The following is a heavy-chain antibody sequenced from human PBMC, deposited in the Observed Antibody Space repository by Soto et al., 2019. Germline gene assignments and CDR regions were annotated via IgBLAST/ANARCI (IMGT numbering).Heavy chain of an antibody. CDR1: GYTFTSYA. J-gene: IGHJ3*02. D-gene: IGHD5-18*01. V-gene: IGHV1-3*01. CDR2: INAGNGNT. Sequence: ASVKVSCKTSGYTFTSYAMHWVRQAPGQRLEWMGWINAGNGNTKYSQKFQGRVTITRDTSASTAYMELSSLRSEDTAVYYCAGRGYSYGYLAAFDIWGQGTMVTVSS. CDR3: AGRGYSYGYLAAFDI.